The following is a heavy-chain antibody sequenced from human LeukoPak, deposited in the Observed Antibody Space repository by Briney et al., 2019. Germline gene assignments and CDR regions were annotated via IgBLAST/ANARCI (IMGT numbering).Heavy chain of an antibody. V-gene: IGHV4-59*01. CDR2: IDYRGST. J-gene: IGHJ3*02. D-gene: IGHD5-18*01. Sequence: SETLSLTCTVSGGSISTYYWSWIRQPPGKGLEWIAYIDYRGSTTYNPSLRSRVTISVDTSRNQFSLKLSSVTAADTAVYYCARSRSGYSYDHAALEIWGQGTMVTVSS. CDR1: GGSISTYY. CDR3: ARSRSGYSYDHAALEI.